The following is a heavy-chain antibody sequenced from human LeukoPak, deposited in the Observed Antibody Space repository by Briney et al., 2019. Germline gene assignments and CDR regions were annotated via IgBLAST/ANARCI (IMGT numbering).Heavy chain of an antibody. J-gene: IGHJ6*03. CDR3: ARMYSSGWYLYYMDV. D-gene: IGHD6-19*01. V-gene: IGHV1-69*13. CDR2: IIPIFGTA. Sequence: SVKVSCKASGGTFSSYAISWVRQAPGQGLEWMGGIIPIFGTANYAQKFQGRVTITADESTSTAYMELSSLRSEDTAVYYCARMYSSGWYLYYMDVWGKGTTVTVSS. CDR1: GGTFSSYA.